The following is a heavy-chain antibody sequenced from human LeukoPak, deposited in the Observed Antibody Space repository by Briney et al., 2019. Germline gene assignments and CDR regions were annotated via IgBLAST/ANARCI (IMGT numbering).Heavy chain of an antibody. V-gene: IGHV1-69*04. J-gene: IGHJ4*02. CDR1: GGTFSSYA. CDR2: IIPILGIA. D-gene: IGHD6-6*01. Sequence: SVKVSCKASGGTFSSYAISWVRQAPGQGLEWMGRIIPILGIANYAQKFQGRVTITADKSTSTAYMELSSLRSDDTAVYYCARGLAARPFPFDYWGQGTLVTVSS. CDR3: ARGLAARPFPFDY.